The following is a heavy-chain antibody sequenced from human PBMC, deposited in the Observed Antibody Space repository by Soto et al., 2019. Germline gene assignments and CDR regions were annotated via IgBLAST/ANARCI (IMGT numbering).Heavy chain of an antibody. CDR2: ISGSGGRT. J-gene: IGHJ3*02. V-gene: IGHV3-23*01. CDR1: GFTFNNYA. D-gene: IGHD6-13*01. CDR3: AKSILVHPKEGALDI. Sequence: GGSLRLSCAASGFTFNNYAMSWARQAPGKGLEWVSVISGSGGRTYYADSVKGRFTISRDNSKNTLYLQMNSLRAEDTAVYYCAKSILVHPKEGALDIWGQGTMVTVSS.